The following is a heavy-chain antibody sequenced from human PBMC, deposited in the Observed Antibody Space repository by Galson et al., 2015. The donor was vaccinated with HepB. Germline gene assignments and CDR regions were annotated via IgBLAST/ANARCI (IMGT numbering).Heavy chain of an antibody. J-gene: IGHJ2*01. CDR1: GFTFSSYA. Sequence: SLRLSCAASGFTFSSYAIMWVRQAPGKGLEWVSGMSDNGDNTFYADSVKGRFTISRDNSKNTLYLQMNSLRAEDTAVYYCARDGYSSSRYVRYFDLWGRGTLVTVSS. CDR2: MSDNGDNT. D-gene: IGHD6-13*01. V-gene: IGHV3-23*01. CDR3: ARDGYSSSRYVRYFDL.